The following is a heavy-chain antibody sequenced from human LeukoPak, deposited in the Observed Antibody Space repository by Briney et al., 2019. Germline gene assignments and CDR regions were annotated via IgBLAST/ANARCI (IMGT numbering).Heavy chain of an antibody. CDR2: IHPNSGGT. J-gene: IGHJ6*03. CDR1: GNTFIGFY. V-gene: IGHV1-2*02. D-gene: IGHD4-11*01. Sequence: ASVKVSCKTSGNTFIGFYMHWVRQAPGQGLEWMGWIHPNSGGTKYAQKFQGRVTMTRDTSISTVYMELSSLRSDDTAVYYCAGPGRDYNYYYHMDVWGKGTTVTVSS. CDR3: AGPGRDYNYYYHMDV.